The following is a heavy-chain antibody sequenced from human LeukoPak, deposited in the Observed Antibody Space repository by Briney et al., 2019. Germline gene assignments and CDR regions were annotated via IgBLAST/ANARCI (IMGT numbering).Heavy chain of an antibody. D-gene: IGHD3-22*01. V-gene: IGHV3-23*01. CDR2: ISGSGGST. CDR1: GFTFSSYA. Sequence: GGSLRLSCAASGFTFSSYAMSWVRQAPGKGLEWVSAISGSGGSTYYADSVKGRFTISRDNSKNTLYLQMNSLRAEDTAVYYCAKDPQVEDSSGYYYFDYWGQGTLVTVSS. J-gene: IGHJ4*02. CDR3: AKDPQVEDSSGYYYFDY.